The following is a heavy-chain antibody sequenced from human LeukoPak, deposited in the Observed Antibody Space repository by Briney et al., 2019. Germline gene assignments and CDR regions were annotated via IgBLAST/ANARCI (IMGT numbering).Heavy chain of an antibody. Sequence: PGGSLRLSCEASGCTFSRYGMSWVRQDPGKWLEWVSASRGSGGSTYYADSVKGRFTISRDNPKNTLYLQMNGLRAEDTAVYYCVTVTTLGIDYWGQGTLVTVSS. J-gene: IGHJ4*02. V-gene: IGHV3-23*01. CDR3: VTVTTLGIDY. CDR1: GCTFSRYG. CDR2: SRGSGGST. D-gene: IGHD4-11*01.